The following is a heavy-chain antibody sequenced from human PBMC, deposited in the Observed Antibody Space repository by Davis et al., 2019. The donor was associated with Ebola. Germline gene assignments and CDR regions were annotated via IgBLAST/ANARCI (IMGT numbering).Heavy chain of an antibody. CDR1: DGTFSNHA. J-gene: IGHJ4*02. Sequence: SVPVSCQASDGTFSNHAITWVRQAPGQGLEWMGGIIPIFGTVNYAQKFQGRVTITADVSTSPAYMELSSLGCDDTAVYYCTRGPIWFGYFDYWGQGTLVTVSS. D-gene: IGHD3-10*01. CDR2: IIPIFGTV. CDR3: TRGPIWFGYFDY. V-gene: IGHV1-69*13.